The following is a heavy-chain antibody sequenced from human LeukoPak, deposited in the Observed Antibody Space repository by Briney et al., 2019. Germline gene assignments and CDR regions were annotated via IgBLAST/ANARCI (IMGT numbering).Heavy chain of an antibody. J-gene: IGHJ4*02. Sequence: GGSLRLSCAASGFIFRSYGMHWVRQAPGKGLEWVAVISYDGSNKYYADSVKGRFTIFRDNSKNTLYLQMNSLRAEDTAVYYCAKRLAMTGTYHFDYWGQGTLTTVSS. D-gene: IGHD6-19*01. CDR1: GFIFRSYG. CDR2: ISYDGSNK. V-gene: IGHV3-30*18. CDR3: AKRLAMTGTYHFDY.